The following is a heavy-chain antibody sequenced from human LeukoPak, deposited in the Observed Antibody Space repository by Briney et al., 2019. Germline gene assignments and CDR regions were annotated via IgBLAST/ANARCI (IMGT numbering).Heavy chain of an antibody. CDR2: ISWDGGST. CDR3: AKEGGDDILTGYSGSWFDP. V-gene: IGHV3-43*01. Sequence: GGSLRLSCAASGFTFDDYTMHWVRQGPGKGREWVSLISWDGGSTYYADSVKGRFTISRDNSKNSLYLQMNSLRTEDTALYYCAKEGGDDILTGYSGSWFDPWGQGTLVTVSS. D-gene: IGHD3-9*01. CDR1: GFTFDDYT. J-gene: IGHJ5*02.